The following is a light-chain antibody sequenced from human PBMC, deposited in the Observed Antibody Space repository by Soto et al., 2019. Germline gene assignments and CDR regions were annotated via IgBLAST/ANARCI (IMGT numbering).Light chain of an antibody. CDR1: SSNIGAGYD. V-gene: IGLV1-40*01. J-gene: IGLJ1*01. CDR3: AAWDDSLSGFYV. Sequence: QSVLTEPPSESGDPGHRVTISCTGSSSNIGAGYDVHWYQQLPGTAPKLLIYGNRNRPSGVPDRFSGSKSGTSASLAISGLRSEDEADYYCAAWDDSLSGFYVFGTGTKVTVL. CDR2: GNR.